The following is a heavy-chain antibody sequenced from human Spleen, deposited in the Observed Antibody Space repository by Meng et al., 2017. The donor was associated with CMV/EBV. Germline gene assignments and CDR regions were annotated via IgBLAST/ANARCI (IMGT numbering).Heavy chain of an antibody. V-gene: IGHV3-23*01. CDR1: GITFSSHA. D-gene: IGHD1-26*01. J-gene: IGHJ6*02. Sequence: GESLKISCAASGITFSSHAMSWVRQAPGKGLEWVSSISAGGDNTYYADSVKGRFTISRDNSKNTLYLQMNGLRAEDTAVYYCAKVSLSGSYSSYYYGMDVWGQGTTVTVSS. CDR2: ISAGGDNT. CDR3: AKVSLSGSYSSYYYGMDV.